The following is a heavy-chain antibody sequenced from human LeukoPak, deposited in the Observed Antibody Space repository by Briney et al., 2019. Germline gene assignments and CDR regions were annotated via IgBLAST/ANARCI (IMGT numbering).Heavy chain of an antibody. V-gene: IGHV3-53*01. CDR2: IYSGGST. CDR3: AKGPHVLRFLEWAGGFDY. Sequence: GGSLRLSCAASGFTVSSNYMSWVRQAPGKGLEWVSVIYSGGSTYYADSVKGRFAISRDNSKNTLYLQMNSLRAEDTAVYYCAKGPHVLRFLEWAGGFDYWGQGTLVTVSS. CDR1: GFTVSSNY. J-gene: IGHJ4*02. D-gene: IGHD3-3*01.